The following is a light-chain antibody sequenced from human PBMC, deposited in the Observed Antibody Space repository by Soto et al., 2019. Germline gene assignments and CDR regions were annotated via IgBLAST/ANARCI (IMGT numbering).Light chain of an antibody. V-gene: IGLV2-23*01. CDR2: EGR. CDR1: RSDIGGYNL. J-gene: IGLJ3*02. Sequence: QSALTQPASVSGSPGQSITISCTGTRSDIGGYNLVSWYQQFPGKAPKLIIFEGRQRPSGVSERFAGSKSDTTAFLTISGLRAADEADYHCCADAGVGTWVFGGGTKLTVL. CDR3: CADAGVGTWV.